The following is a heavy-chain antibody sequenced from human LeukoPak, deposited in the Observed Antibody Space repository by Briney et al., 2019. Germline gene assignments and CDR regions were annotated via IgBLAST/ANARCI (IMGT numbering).Heavy chain of an antibody. Sequence: PGGSLRLSCTVSGFTVSTNPWSWVRQAPGKGLEWVSFIYSGGDTHYSDSVKGRFTISRDNAKNSLYLQMNSLRAEDTAVYYCAELGITMIGGVWGKGTTVTISS. CDR1: GFTVSTNP. J-gene: IGHJ6*04. D-gene: IGHD3-10*02. V-gene: IGHV3-53*01. CDR2: IYSGGDT. CDR3: AELGITMIGGV.